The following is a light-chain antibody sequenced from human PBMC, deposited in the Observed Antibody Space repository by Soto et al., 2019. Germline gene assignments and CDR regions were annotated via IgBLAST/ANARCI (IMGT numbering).Light chain of an antibody. Sequence: DIQMTQSPSTLSGSVGDRVTITCRASQTISSWLAWYQQKPGKAPKLLIYKASTLKSGVPSRFSGSGSGTEFTLISSSLQADDSANYYCQHKSSYLFGQGTKLEI. CDR3: QHKSSYL. J-gene: IGKJ2*01. V-gene: IGKV1-5*03. CDR1: QTISSW. CDR2: KAS.